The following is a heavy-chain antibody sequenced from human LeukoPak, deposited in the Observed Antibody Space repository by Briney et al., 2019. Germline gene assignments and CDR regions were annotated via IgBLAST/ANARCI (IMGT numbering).Heavy chain of an antibody. CDR2: IYHSGST. D-gene: IGHD6-13*01. V-gene: IGHV4-30-2*01. CDR1: GGSISSGGYS. J-gene: IGHJ4*02. Sequence: SETLSLTCAVSGGSISSGGYSWSWIRQPPGKGLEWIGYIYHSGSTYYNPSLKSRVTISVDRSKNQFSLKLSSVTAADTAVYYCTVGLGAADDDYWGQGTLVTVSS. CDR3: TVGLGAADDDY.